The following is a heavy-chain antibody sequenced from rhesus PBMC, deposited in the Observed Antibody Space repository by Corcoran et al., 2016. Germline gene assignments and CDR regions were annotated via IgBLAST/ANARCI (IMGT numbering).Heavy chain of an antibody. V-gene: IGHV3-186*02. CDR1: GFTFSEYA. J-gene: IGHJ4*01. CDR3: TTRPDYPGRK. CDR2: IRSKYNNYAT. D-gene: IGHD3-22*01. Sequence: EVQLVESGGGLVQTGGSLRLARAAPGFTFSEYALSWVRQGSRKGLEWVGYIRSKYNNYATEYAASVKGRFTISRDDSKNTLYLQMSSLKTEDTAVYYCTTRPDYPGRKWGQGVLVTVSS.